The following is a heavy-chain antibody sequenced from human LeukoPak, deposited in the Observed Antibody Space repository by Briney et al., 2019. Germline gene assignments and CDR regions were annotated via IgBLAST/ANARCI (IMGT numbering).Heavy chain of an antibody. J-gene: IGHJ3*01. CDR3: AGDPIAVAGSVFDF. D-gene: IGHD6-19*01. CDR2: IYYSGST. CDR1: GGSISSSSYY. Sequence: SETLSLTCTVSGGSISSSSYYWGWIRQPPGKGLEWIGSIYYSGSTYYNPSLKSRVTISVDTSKNQFSLKLSSVTAADTAVYYCAGDPIAVAGSVFDFWGRGTVVTVSS. V-gene: IGHV4-39*02.